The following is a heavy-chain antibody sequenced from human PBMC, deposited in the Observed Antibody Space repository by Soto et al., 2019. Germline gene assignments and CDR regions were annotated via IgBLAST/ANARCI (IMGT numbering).Heavy chain of an antibody. Sequence: ASVKVSCKASGYTFNNYGITWVRQAPGQGLEWLGWISAYNGNTNYAQNLHVRMTLTTDTSTATAYMELRSLRSEDTAVYYCAGGGASDIVATTYYYFDYWGQGTLVTVSS. CDR1: GYTFNNYG. CDR2: ISAYNGNT. V-gene: IGHV1-18*01. CDR3: AGGGASDIVATTYYYFDY. D-gene: IGHD5-12*01. J-gene: IGHJ4*02.